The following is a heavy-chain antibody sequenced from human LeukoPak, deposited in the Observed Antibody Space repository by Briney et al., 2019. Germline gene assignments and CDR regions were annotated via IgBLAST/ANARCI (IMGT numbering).Heavy chain of an antibody. J-gene: IGHJ4*02. CDR2: IYSSGDA. D-gene: IGHD3-10*01. CDR1: GFTVSSKY. Sequence: GGSLRLSCAASGFTVSSKYMSWVRQTPGKGLQWVALIYSSGDAYTPDSVKGRFTISRDDSENTLYLQTDSLRAEDTAVYYCATGYYFGSGSYGYLDYWGQGTLVTVSS. CDR3: ATGYYFGSGSYGYLDY. V-gene: IGHV3-53*01.